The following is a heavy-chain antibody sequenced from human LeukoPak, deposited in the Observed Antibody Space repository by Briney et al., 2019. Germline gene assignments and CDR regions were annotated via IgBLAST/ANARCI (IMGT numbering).Heavy chain of an antibody. CDR1: GYTFTSYA. Sequence: ASVKVSCKASGYTFTSYAMNWVRQAPGQGLEWMGWINPYSGDTIYAQKFQGRVTMTRDTSITTLYLELSRLRSDDTAVYFCARGTMNLDNWGQGTLVTVSS. CDR3: ARGTMNLDN. V-gene: IGHV1-2*02. CDR2: INPYSGDT. J-gene: IGHJ4*02. D-gene: IGHD5-24*01.